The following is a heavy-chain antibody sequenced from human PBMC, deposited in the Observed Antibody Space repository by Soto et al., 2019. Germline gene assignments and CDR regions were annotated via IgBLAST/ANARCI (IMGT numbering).Heavy chain of an antibody. CDR3: AKAGAYNYGSYFDY. D-gene: IGHD5-18*01. V-gene: IGHV3-43*01. Sequence: PGGSLRLSCAASGFTFDDYTMQWVRQAPGKGLEWVSLISWDGGTTYYADSVKGRFTISSDNSKNSLYLQMNSLTTEDTALYYCAKAGAYNYGSYFDYWGQGTLVTVSS. CDR2: ISWDGGTT. J-gene: IGHJ4*02. CDR1: GFTFDDYT.